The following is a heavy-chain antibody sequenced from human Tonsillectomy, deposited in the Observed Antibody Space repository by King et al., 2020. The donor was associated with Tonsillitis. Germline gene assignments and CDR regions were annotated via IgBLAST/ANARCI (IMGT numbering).Heavy chain of an antibody. CDR3: ARRDGALDYYYYGLDV. J-gene: IGHJ6*02. CDR2: ISFNGSNK. CDR1: GFTFSSYA. D-gene: IGHD4-17*01. V-gene: IGHV3-30-3*01. Sequence: VQLVQSGGGVVQPGRSLRLSCAASGFTFSSYAMHWVRQAPGKGLEWVADISFNGSNKYYADAVEGRLTISRDNSKNTLYLQMNSLRGEDTAVYYCARRDGALDYYYYGLDVWGQGTMVTVSS.